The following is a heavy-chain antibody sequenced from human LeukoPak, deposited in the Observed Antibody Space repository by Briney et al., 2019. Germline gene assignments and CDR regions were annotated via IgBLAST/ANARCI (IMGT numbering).Heavy chain of an antibody. Sequence: PSETLSLTCTVSGGSISSYYWSWIRQPAGKGLEWIGRIYTSGNTNYNPSLKSRVTMSVDTSKNQFSLKLSSVTAADTAVYYCARDAQGIMVRGPHVGMDVWGKGTTVTISS. D-gene: IGHD3-10*01. CDR1: GGSISSYY. J-gene: IGHJ6*04. CDR2: IYTSGNT. V-gene: IGHV4-4*07. CDR3: ARDAQGIMVRGPHVGMDV.